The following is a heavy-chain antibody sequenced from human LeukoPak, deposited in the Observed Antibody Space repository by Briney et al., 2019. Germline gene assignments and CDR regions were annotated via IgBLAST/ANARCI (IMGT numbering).Heavy chain of an antibody. V-gene: IGHV4-30-2*05. CDR3: ARATSYGVYYFDY. CDR1: GGSISSGGYS. Sequence: SQTLSLTCAVSGGSISSGGYSWSWIRQPPGKGLEWIGYIYHSGSTYYNPSLKSRVTISVDTSKYQFSLKLTSVTAADTAVYFCARATSYGVYYFDYWGQGTLVTVSS. D-gene: IGHD3-16*01. J-gene: IGHJ4*02. CDR2: IYHSGST.